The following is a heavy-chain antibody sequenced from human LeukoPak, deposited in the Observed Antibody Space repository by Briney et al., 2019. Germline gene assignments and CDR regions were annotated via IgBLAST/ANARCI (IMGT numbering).Heavy chain of an antibody. CDR2: INPNSGGT. D-gene: IGHD2-2*01. CDR3: ARVGVPAASSYDY. CDR1: GYTFTGYY. V-gene: IGHV1-2*02. J-gene: IGHJ4*02. Sequence: ASVKVSCKASGYTFTGYYMHWVRQAPGQGLEWMGWINPNSGGTNYAQEFQGRVTMTRDTSISTAYMELSRLRSDDTAVYYCARVGVPAASSYDYWGQGTLVTVSS.